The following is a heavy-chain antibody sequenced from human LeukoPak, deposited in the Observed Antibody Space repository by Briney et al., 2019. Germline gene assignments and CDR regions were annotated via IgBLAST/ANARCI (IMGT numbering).Heavy chain of an antibody. CDR1: GFTFSDYY. Sequence: PGGSLRLSCAASGFTFSDYYMSWVRQAPGKGLEWVSYISSSGSIIYHADSVKCPFTISRANAKNSLYLQRNSLRAEDTAVYYCAKVKDSLEWLFYFDYWGQGTLVTVSS. CDR2: ISSSGSII. V-gene: IGHV3-11*01. D-gene: IGHD3-3*01. J-gene: IGHJ4*02. CDR3: AKVKDSLEWLFYFDY.